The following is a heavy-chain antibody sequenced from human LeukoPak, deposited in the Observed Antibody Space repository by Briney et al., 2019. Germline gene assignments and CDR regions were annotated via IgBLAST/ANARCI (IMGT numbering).Heavy chain of an antibody. D-gene: IGHD2-8*02. CDR3: AKSTDWFDP. J-gene: IGHJ5*02. CDR1: GITFSSYG. V-gene: IGHV3-30*18. Sequence: GGSLRLSCAASGITFSSYGMHWVRQAPGKGLEWVAVISYDGSNKYYADSVKGRFTISRDNSKNTLYLQMNSLRAEDTAVYYCAKSTDWFDPWGQGTLVTVSS. CDR2: ISYDGSNK.